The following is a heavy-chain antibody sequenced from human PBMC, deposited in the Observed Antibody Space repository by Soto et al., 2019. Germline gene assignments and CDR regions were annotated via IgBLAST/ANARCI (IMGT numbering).Heavy chain of an antibody. CDR2: ISAYNGNT. Sequence: GASVKVSCKASGYSFTNNDVSWVRQATGQGLEWMGWISAYNGNTNYAQKLQGRVTMTTDTSTSTAYMELRSLRSDDTAVYYCARDRNYYDSSGPGWFDPWGQGTLVTVSS. D-gene: IGHD3-22*01. J-gene: IGHJ5*02. CDR1: GYSFTNND. V-gene: IGHV1-18*01. CDR3: ARDRNYYDSSGPGWFDP.